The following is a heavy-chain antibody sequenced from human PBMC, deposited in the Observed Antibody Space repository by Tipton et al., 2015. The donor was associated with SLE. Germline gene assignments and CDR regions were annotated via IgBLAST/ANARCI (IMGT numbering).Heavy chain of an antibody. CDR2: ISYDGSNK. V-gene: IGHV3-30*19. J-gene: IGHJ6*03. CDR1: GFTFSSYG. Sequence: SLRLSCAASGFTFSSYGMHWVRQAPGKGLEWVEVISYDGSNKYYADSVKGRFTISRDNSKNTLYLQMNSLRAEDTAVYYCARDSSDYGDSGYYYYYMDVWGKGTTVTVSS. CDR3: ARDSSDYGDSGYYYYYMDV. D-gene: IGHD4-17*01.